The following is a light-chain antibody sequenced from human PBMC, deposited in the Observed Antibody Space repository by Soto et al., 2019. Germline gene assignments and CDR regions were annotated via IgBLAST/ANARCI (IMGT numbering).Light chain of an antibody. V-gene: IGLV2-11*01. Sequence: QSALTQPRSVSGSPGQSVTISCTGTSSDVGGYNYVSWYQQHPGKAPKLMIYDVSKRPSGVPDRFSGSKSGNTASLTISGLQVEDEANFYCCLYAGSYTYVFEGGTKVTVL. CDR1: SSDVGGYNY. CDR2: DVS. CDR3: CLYAGSYTYV. J-gene: IGLJ1*01.